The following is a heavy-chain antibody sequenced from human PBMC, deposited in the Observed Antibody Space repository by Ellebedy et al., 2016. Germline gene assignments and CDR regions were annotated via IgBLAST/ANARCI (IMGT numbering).Heavy chain of an antibody. D-gene: IGHD1-14*01. J-gene: IGHJ3*02. CDR3: AKDMSVGLYTFDM. CDR2: ITATGGST. Sequence: GESLKISXADSGFTFSSYAMSWVRQAPGKGLEWVSAITATGGSTYYADSVKGRFTISRDNSKSTLFLQMNSLRVEDTAVYFCAKDMSVGLYTFDMWGQGTMVTVSS. CDR1: GFTFSSYA. V-gene: IGHV3-23*01.